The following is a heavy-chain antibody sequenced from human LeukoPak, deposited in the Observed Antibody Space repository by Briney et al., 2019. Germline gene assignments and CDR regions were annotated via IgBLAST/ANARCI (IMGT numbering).Heavy chain of an antibody. J-gene: IGHJ3*02. CDR2: VYYSGST. CDR1: GGSISSYF. Sequence: SETLSLTCTVSGGSISSYFWSWIRQPPGKGLEWIGYVYYSGSTNYNPSLKSRVTISVDTSKKQFSLKLSSATAADMAVYYCARVLDLSKRGLDAFDIWGQGTMVTVSS. CDR3: ARVLDLSKRGLDAFDI. D-gene: IGHD3-16*01. V-gene: IGHV4-59*01.